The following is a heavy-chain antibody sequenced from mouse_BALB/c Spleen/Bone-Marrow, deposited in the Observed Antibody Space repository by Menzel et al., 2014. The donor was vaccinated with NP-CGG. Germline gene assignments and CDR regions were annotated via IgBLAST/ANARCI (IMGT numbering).Heavy chain of an antibody. CDR3: ARGDFDYDFTMDY. D-gene: IGHD2-4*01. V-gene: IGHV1-80*01. CDR2: IFPGDGDT. CDR1: GYVFSSYW. J-gene: IGHJ4*01. Sequence: QVQLQQSGAELVRPGSSVKISCKASGYVFSSYWMNWVKQRPGQGLEWIGQIFPGDGDTNYNGQFKGKATLTADRSSSTAFMQLSSLISEDSAVYFCARGDFDYDFTMDYWGQGTSVTVPS.